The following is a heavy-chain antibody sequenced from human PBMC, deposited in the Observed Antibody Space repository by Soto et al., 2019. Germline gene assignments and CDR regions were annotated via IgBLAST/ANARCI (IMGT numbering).Heavy chain of an antibody. V-gene: IGHV3-23*01. CDR3: AKVTKRAAAGRYEYYKYGMDV. D-gene: IGHD6-13*01. Sequence: GGSLRLSCAAAGFAFSTYAMTWVRQAPGKGPEWVSVISGSGGSSYYAASMKGRFTIPRDNSKNTLFLQMNGLRAEDTAVYYCAKVTKRAAAGRYEYYKYGMDVWGQGTTVTV. J-gene: IGHJ6*02. CDR2: ISGSGGSS. CDR1: GFAFSTYA.